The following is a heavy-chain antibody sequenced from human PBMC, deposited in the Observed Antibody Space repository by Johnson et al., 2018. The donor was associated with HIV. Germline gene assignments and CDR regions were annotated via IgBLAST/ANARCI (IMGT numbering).Heavy chain of an antibody. J-gene: IGHJ3*01. CDR3: AKAQVLADDCFNV. CDR1: GFTVSSNY. CDR2: ISGSGGST. V-gene: IGHV3-23*04. Sequence: VQLVESGGGLIQPGGSLRLSCAVSGFTVSSNYSSWVRRAPGKGLEWVSAISGSGGSTYYADSVKGRFTISRDNAKNTMYLQMNSLSAEDAAKYYCAKAQVLADDCFNVWGQGTVVTVSS. D-gene: IGHD2-8*02.